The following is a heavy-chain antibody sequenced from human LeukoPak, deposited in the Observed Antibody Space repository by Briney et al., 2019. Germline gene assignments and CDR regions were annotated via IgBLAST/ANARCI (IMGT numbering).Heavy chain of an antibody. CDR2: ISSSSSYI. J-gene: IGHJ3*02. D-gene: IGHD2-2*02. V-gene: IGHV3-21*01. CDR3: ARSSPHCSSTSCYNDAFDI. Sequence: PGGSLRLSCAASGFTFSSYSMNWVRQAPGKGLEWVSSISSSSSYIYYGDSVKGRFTISRDNAKNSLYLQMNSLRAEDTAVYYCARSSPHCSSTSCYNDAFDIWGQGTMVTVSS. CDR1: GFTFSSYS.